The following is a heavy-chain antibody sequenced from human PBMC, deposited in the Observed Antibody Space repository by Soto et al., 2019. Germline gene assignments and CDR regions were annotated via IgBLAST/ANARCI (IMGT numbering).Heavy chain of an antibody. CDR3: ARANNCSGGSCYRTGDYYGMDV. Sequence: ASETLSLTCTVSGGSISSYYWSWIRQPPGKGLEWIGYIYYSGSTNYNPSLKSRVTISVDTSKNQFSLKLSSVTAADTAVYYCARANNCSGGSCYRTGDYYGMDVWGQGTTVTVSS. J-gene: IGHJ6*02. V-gene: IGHV4-59*01. CDR1: GGSISSYY. CDR2: IYYSGST. D-gene: IGHD2-15*01.